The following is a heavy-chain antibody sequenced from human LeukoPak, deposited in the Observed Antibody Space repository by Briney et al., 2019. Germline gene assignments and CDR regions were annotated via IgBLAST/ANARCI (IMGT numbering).Heavy chain of an antibody. CDR2: IYYSGST. CDR1: GGSIRSGSHY. Sequence: SETLSLTCTVSGGSIRSGSHYWAWIRQPPGKGLEWIGSIYYSGSTNYNPSLKSRVTISVDTSKNQFSLKLSSVTAADTAVYYCARGYCSSTSCYRWFDPWGQGTLVTVSS. CDR3: ARGYCSSTSCYRWFDP. D-gene: IGHD2-2*02. V-gene: IGHV4-61*01. J-gene: IGHJ5*02.